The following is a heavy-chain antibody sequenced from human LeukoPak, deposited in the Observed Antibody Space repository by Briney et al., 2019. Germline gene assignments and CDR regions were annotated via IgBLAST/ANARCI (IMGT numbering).Heavy chain of an antibody. J-gene: IGHJ6*03. Sequence: SETLSLTCTVSGDSMSTGYYWGWIRQPPGKGLEWIGSIYHSGSTYYNPSLKSRVTISVDTSKNQFSLKLSSVTAADTAVYYCARDSLIAVAGTERYYYYYMDVWGKGTTVTVSS. CDR3: ARDSLIAVAGTERYYYYYMDV. CDR2: IYHSGST. V-gene: IGHV4-38-2*02. CDR1: GDSMSTGYY. D-gene: IGHD6-19*01.